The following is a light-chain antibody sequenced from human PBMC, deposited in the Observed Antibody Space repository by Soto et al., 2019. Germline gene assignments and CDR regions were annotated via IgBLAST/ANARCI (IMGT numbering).Light chain of an antibody. V-gene: IGKV3-20*01. CDR2: GAS. CDR3: QQYET. J-gene: IGKJ1*01. Sequence: EIVLTQSPGTLSLSPGERATLSCRASQSVSSSYLAWYQHKPGQAPRLLFYGASSSATGIPDRFSGSGSGTDFTLTISRLEPEDFAVYYCQQYETFGQGTKVELK. CDR1: QSVSSSY.